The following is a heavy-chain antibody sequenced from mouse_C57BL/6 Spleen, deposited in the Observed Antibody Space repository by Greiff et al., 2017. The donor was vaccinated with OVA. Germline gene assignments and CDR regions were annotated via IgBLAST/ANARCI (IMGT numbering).Heavy chain of an antibody. CDR2: INPSTGGT. CDR3: ASHYYGSSSY. D-gene: IGHD1-1*01. Sequence: ESGPELVKPGASVKISCKASGYSFTGYYMNWVKQSPEKSLEWIGEINPSTGGTTYNQKFKAKATLTVDKSSSTAYMQLKSLTSEDSAVYYCASHYYGSSSYWGQGTTLTVSS. V-gene: IGHV1-42*01. J-gene: IGHJ2*01. CDR1: GYSFTGYY.